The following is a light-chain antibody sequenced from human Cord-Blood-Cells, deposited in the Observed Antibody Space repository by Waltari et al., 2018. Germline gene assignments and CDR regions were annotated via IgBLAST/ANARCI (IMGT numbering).Light chain of an antibody. Sequence: QSALTQPASVSGSPGQSITISCTGTSSDVGGYNYVSWSQHHPGKAPKLTIYDVSKRPSGVSNRFSGSTSGNTASLTISGLQAEDEADYYCSSYTSSSTWVFGGGTKLTVL. CDR1: SSDVGGYNY. CDR2: DVS. V-gene: IGLV2-14*03. J-gene: IGLJ3*02. CDR3: SSYTSSSTWV.